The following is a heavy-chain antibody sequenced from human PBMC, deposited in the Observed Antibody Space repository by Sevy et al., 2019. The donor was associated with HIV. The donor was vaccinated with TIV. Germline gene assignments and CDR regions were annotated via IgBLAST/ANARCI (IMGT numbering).Heavy chain of an antibody. Sequence: GGSLRLSCAASGFTFSSYAMHWVRQAPGKGLEWVAVISYDGSNKYYADSVKGRFTISRDNSKNTLYLQMNSLGAEDTAVYYCARDQGVTMIVVVTYYFDYWGQGTLVTVSS. CDR3: ARDQGVTMIVVVTYYFDY. J-gene: IGHJ4*02. CDR1: GFTFSSYA. V-gene: IGHV3-30-3*01. CDR2: ISYDGSNK. D-gene: IGHD3-22*01.